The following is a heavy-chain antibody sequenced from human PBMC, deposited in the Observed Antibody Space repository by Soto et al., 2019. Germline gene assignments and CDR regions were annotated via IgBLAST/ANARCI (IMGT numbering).Heavy chain of an antibody. D-gene: IGHD3-9*01. V-gene: IGHV1-18*01. CDR3: ARLRYFDWLSVYNWFDP. CDR1: GYTFTSYG. J-gene: IGHJ5*02. Sequence: ASVKVSCKASGYTFTSYGISWVRQAPGQGLEWMGWISAYNGNTNYAQKLQGRVTMTTDTSTSTAYMELRSLRSDDTAVYYCARLRYFDWLSVYNWFDPWGQGTLVTSPQ. CDR2: ISAYNGNT.